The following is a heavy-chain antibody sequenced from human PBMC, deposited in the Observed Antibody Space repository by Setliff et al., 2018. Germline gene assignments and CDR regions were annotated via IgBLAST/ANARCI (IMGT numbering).Heavy chain of an antibody. Sequence: GASVKVSCKASGYTFTNYGISWVRQAPGQGLEWMGWISAYNGNTNYAQKLQGRVTVTTDTSTSTAYMELRSLRSDDTAVYYCARVPLPLDIVVVVAATPLEYYYYMDVWGKGTTVTVSS. J-gene: IGHJ6*03. CDR3: ARVPLPLDIVVVVAATPLEYYYYMDV. D-gene: IGHD2-15*01. V-gene: IGHV1-18*01. CDR2: ISAYNGNT. CDR1: GYTFTNYG.